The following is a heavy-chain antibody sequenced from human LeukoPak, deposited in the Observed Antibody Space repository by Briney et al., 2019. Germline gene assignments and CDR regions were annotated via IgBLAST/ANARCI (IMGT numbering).Heavy chain of an antibody. CDR1: GYTFTGYY. D-gene: IGHD1-26*01. V-gene: IGHV1-2*04. J-gene: IGHJ4*02. CDR3: ARDKNIVGATLYYFDY. Sequence: ASVKVSCKASGYTFTGYYMHWVRQAPGQGLEWMGWINPNSGGTNYAQKFQGWVTMTRDTSISTAYMELSRLRFDDTAVYYCARDKNIVGATLYYFDYWGQGTLVTVSS. CDR2: INPNSGGT.